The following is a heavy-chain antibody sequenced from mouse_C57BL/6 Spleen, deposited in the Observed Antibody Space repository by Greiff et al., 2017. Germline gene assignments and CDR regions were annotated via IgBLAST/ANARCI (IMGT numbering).Heavy chain of an antibody. V-gene: IGHV1-72*01. CDR3: ARSGLGRQPFAY. Sequence: VQLQQPGAELVKPGASVKLSCKASGYTFTSYWMHWVKQRPGRGLEWIGRIDPKSGGTKYNEKLKSKATLTVDKPSITAYMQLSSLTSEDSAVYYCARSGLGRQPFAYGGQGTLVTVSA. D-gene: IGHD3-2*01. CDR2: IDPKSGGT. J-gene: IGHJ3*01. CDR1: GYTFTSYW.